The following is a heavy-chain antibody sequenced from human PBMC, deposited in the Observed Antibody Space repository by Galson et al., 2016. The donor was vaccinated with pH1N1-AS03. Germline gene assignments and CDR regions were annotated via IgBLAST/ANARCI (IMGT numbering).Heavy chain of an antibody. CDR2: IYSGGDT. CDR3: AWCSGWYGGCYFDY. V-gene: IGHV3-53*01. Sequence: SLRLSCAASGFTVSSNYMNWVRQAPGKALEWISVIYSGGDTFYADSVKGRLTISTDNFKNTLYLQMNSLRADGTAVYYCAWCSGWYGGCYFDYWGQGTLVTVSS. CDR1: GFTVSSNY. D-gene: IGHD6-19*01. J-gene: IGHJ4*02.